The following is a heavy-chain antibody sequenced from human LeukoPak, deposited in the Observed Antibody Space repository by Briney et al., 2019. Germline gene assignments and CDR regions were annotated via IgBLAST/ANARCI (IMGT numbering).Heavy chain of an antibody. CDR1: GYTFTGYY. CDR3: ARVGVQLWFVSENAFDI. CDR2: INPNSGGT. Sequence: GASVKVSCKASGYTFTGYYMHWVRQAPGQGLEWMGWINPNSGGTNYAQKFQGRVTMTRDTSISTAYMELSRLRSDDTAVYYCARVGVQLWFVSENAFDIWGQGTMVTVSS. V-gene: IGHV1-2*02. J-gene: IGHJ3*02. D-gene: IGHD5-18*01.